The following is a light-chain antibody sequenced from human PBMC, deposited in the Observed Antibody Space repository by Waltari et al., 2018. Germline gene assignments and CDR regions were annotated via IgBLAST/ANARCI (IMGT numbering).Light chain of an antibody. CDR3: QQYDSLPRT. J-gene: IGKJ4*01. V-gene: IGKV3-20*01. CDR1: QSLTSNY. Sequence: EIVLTQSPGTLSLSPGERATLSCRPSQSLTSNYVAWYQQKPGQAPRPLIHAAYRRATDVPDRISGSVSGTDFTLTISRVEPEDFAVYYCQQYDSLPRTFGGGTKVEIK. CDR2: AAY.